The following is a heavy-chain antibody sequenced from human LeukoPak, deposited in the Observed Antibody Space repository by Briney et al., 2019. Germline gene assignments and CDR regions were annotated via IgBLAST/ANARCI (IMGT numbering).Heavy chain of an antibody. Sequence: SETLSLTCTVSGGSISSYYWSWIRQPPGKGLEWIGYIYYSGSTNYNPSLKSRVTISVDTSKNQFSLKLSSVTAADTAVYYCASFDDFWSGYYFDIWGQGTMVTVSS. CDR1: GGSISSYY. D-gene: IGHD3-3*01. V-gene: IGHV4-59*01. CDR2: IYYSGST. J-gene: IGHJ3*02. CDR3: ASFDDFWSGYYFDI.